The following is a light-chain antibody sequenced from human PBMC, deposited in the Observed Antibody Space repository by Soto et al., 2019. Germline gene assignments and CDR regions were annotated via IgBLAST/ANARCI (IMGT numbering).Light chain of an antibody. J-gene: IGKJ5*01. CDR2: DAS. V-gene: IGKV3-11*01. CDR3: QQRTNSPPGIT. CDR1: QSFNSIY. Sequence: EIVLTQSPGTLSLSPGERATLSCRASQSFNSIYLAWYRQKPGQPPRLLIYDASNRATGIPARFSGSGSGTDFTLTISSLEPEDFAVYYCQQRTNSPPGITFGQGTRLEIK.